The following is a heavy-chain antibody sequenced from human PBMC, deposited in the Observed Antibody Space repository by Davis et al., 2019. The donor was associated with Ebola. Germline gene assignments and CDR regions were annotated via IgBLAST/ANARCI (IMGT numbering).Heavy chain of an antibody. CDR1: GFTFSGSA. J-gene: IGHJ4*02. CDR2: IRSKANSYAT. D-gene: IGHD5-24*01. V-gene: IGHV3-73*01. Sequence: GESLKISCAASGFTFSGSAMHWVRQASGKGLEWVGRIRSKANSYATAYAALVKGRFTISRDDSKNTAYLQMNSLKTEDTAVYYCTSRGDGYKGYWGQGTLVTVSS. CDR3: TSRGDGYKGY.